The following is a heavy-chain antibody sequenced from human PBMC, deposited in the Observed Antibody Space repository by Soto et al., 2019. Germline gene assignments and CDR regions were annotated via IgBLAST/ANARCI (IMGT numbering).Heavy chain of an antibody. CDR3: ARAHPYYYDSPRSWQAFDY. J-gene: IGHJ4*02. D-gene: IGHD3-22*01. V-gene: IGHV1-69*13. CDR1: GGTFSSYA. Sequence: ASVKVSCKASGGTFSSYAISWVRQAPGQGLEWMGGIIPIFGTANYAQKFQGRVTITADESTSTAYMELSSLRSEDTAVYYCARAHPYYYDSPRSWQAFDYWGQGTLVTVSS. CDR2: IIPIFGTA.